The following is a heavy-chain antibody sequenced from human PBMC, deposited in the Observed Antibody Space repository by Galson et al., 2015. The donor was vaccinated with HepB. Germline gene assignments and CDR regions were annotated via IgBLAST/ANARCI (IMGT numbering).Heavy chain of an antibody. CDR1: GFTFSRHT. J-gene: IGHJ3*02. D-gene: IGHD2-15*01. V-gene: IGHV3-48*04. CDR3: ATVLFGSGAYWTFEM. Sequence: SLRLSCAASGFTFSRHTMSWVRQTPGQGLQWLSSISTNGANIHYADSVKGRFTVARDNAKNTMFLQMNSLRAEDTAVYYCATVLFGSGAYWTFEMWGQGTLVTVSS. CDR2: ISTNGANI.